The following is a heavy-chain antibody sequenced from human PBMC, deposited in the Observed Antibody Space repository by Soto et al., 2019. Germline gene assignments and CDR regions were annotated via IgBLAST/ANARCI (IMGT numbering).Heavy chain of an antibody. CDR1: GGTFSSYA. Sequence: GASVKVSCKASGGTFSSYAISWVRQAPGQGLEWMGGIIPIFGTANYAQKFQGRVTITADKSTSTAYMELSSLRSEDTGVYYCARVDRYGDYFDYWGQGTLVTVSS. V-gene: IGHV1-69*06. CDR3: ARVDRYGDYFDY. CDR2: IIPIFGTA. J-gene: IGHJ4*02. D-gene: IGHD3-16*02.